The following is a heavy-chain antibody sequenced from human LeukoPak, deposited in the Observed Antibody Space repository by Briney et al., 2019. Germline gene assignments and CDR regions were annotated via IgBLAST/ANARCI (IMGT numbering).Heavy chain of an antibody. Sequence: PSETLSLTCTVSAGSISSYYWSWLRQPAGQGLEWLGRIYTSGSTNYNPSLKSRVTMSVDTSKNQFSLKLSSVTAADTAVYYCARVMVVTWGFDYWGQGTLVTVSS. D-gene: IGHD4/OR15-4a*01. V-gene: IGHV4-4*07. J-gene: IGHJ4*02. CDR3: ARVMVVTWGFDY. CDR1: AGSISSYY. CDR2: IYTSGST.